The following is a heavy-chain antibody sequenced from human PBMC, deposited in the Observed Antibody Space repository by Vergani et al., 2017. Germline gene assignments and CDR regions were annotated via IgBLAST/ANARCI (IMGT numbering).Heavy chain of an antibody. D-gene: IGHD3-22*01. Sequence: QITLKESGPTRVRPTETLTLTCSFSGFSLATSGVGVTWIRQSPGKALEWLALVYWIGEKSYSPSLQSRLTITKDTSKNQVVLTMTNMDPVDTATYYCAHRRRSYYDSSGYLDYWGQGTLVTVSS. V-gene: IGHV2-5*01. CDR2: VYWIGEK. CDR1: GFSLATSGVG. J-gene: IGHJ4*02. CDR3: AHRRRSYYDSSGYLDY.